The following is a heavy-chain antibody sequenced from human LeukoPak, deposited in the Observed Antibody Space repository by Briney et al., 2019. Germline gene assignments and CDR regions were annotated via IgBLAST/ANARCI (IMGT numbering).Heavy chain of an antibody. V-gene: IGHV4-34*01. Sequence: SETLPLTCAVYGGSFSGYYWSWIRQPPGKGLEWIGEINHSGSTKYNPSLKSRVTISVDTSKNQFSLKLSSVTAADTAVYYCARGGYSYGFEDYWGQGTLVTVSS. D-gene: IGHD5-18*01. J-gene: IGHJ4*02. CDR2: INHSGST. CDR3: ARGGYSYGFEDY. CDR1: GGSFSGYY.